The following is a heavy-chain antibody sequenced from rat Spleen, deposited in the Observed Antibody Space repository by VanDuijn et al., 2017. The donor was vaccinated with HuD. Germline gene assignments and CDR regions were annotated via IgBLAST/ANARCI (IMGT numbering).Heavy chain of an antibody. CDR1: GFTFSNYY. V-gene: IGHV5S13*01. D-gene: IGHD1-6*01. CDR3: ARQDYTTNYYYYFDY. CDR2: ITNASGRT. Sequence: EVQLVESGGGLVQPGRSLKLSCVASGFTFSNYYMAWVRQAPTKGLEWVVSITNASGRTYYSDFVKGRFTISRDNAKNTQYLQMDSLSSEDTATYYCARQDYTTNYYYYFDYWGQGVLVTVSS. J-gene: IGHJ2*01.